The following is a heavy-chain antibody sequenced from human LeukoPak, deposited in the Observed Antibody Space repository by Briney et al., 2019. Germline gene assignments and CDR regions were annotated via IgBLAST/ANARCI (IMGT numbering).Heavy chain of an antibody. CDR1: GFSFSNFW. V-gene: IGHV3-7*04. CDR3: ARGDSSSGDH. Sequence: GGSLRLSCAVSGFSFSNFWMSWVRQAPGRGLEWVANIHPEGNEKYHVESVKGRFTISRDNTKNLLFLQMNGLRIEDTAVYYCARGDSSSGDHWGQGTLVTVSS. J-gene: IGHJ4*02. CDR2: IHPEGNEK. D-gene: IGHD6-6*01.